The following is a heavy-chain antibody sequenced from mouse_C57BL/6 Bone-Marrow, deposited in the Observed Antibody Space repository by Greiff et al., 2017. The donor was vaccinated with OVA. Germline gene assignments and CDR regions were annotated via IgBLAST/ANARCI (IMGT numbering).Heavy chain of an antibody. D-gene: IGHD2-3*01. Sequence: VQLQESGPELVKPGASVKISCKASGYAFSSSWMNWVKQRPGKGLEWIGRIYPGDGDTNYNGKFKGKATLTADKSSSTAYMQLSSLTSEDSAVYFCARDGYYVYFDYWGQGTTLTVSS. J-gene: IGHJ2*01. CDR2: IYPGDGDT. CDR3: ARDGYYVYFDY. CDR1: GYAFSSSW. V-gene: IGHV1-82*01.